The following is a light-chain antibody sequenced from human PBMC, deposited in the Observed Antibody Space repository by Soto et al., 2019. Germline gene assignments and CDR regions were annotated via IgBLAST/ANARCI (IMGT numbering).Light chain of an antibody. CDR3: QQYGSLPLT. CDR1: QSVSSN. V-gene: IGKV3-20*01. J-gene: IGKJ4*01. CDR2: GAS. Sequence: EIVMTQPPATLSVSPGERATLSCRASQSVSSNLAWYQQKPGQAPRLLIYGASSRATGIPDRFSGSGSGTDFTLTISRLEPEDFAVYYCQQYGSLPLTFGGGTKVDIK.